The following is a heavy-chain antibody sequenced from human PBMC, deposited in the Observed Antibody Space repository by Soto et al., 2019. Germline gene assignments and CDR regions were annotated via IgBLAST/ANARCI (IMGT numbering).Heavy chain of an antibody. CDR3: AAEAGYCRSTSCPNYPYGMHT. D-gene: IGHD2-2*01. V-gene: IGHV1-58*01. J-gene: IGHJ6*02. CDR1: GFTFTSSA. CDR2: IGVGSGNT. Sequence: SVKVSWKASGFTFTSSAVRWVRQARGQRLGGIGWIGVGSGNTNYAQKVQERVTITRDMSTSTAYMELSSLRSEDTAVYYCAAEAGYCRSTSCPNYPYGMHTWGQGTTVHVS.